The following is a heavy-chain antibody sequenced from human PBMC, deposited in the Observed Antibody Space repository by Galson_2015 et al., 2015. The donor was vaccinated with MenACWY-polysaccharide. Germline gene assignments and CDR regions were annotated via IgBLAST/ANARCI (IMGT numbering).Heavy chain of an antibody. CDR2: IKRDGSGK. CDR1: GFTFTTYW. D-gene: IGHD1-26*01. J-gene: IGHJ4*02. Sequence: SLRLSCAASGFTFTTYWMSWVRQAPGKGLEWVASIKRDGSGKYYVDSVKGRFTISRDNAKNSLYLQMNSLRDDDTAVYYCARVLKGLVGATPDYWGQGTLVTVSS. CDR3: ARVLKGLVGATPDY. V-gene: IGHV3-7*01.